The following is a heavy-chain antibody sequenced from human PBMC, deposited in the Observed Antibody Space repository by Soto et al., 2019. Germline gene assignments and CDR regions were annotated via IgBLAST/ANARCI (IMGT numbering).Heavy chain of an antibody. J-gene: IGHJ4*02. CDR2: ISGSGGNT. Sequence: EVQLLESGGGLVQPGGSLRLSCAASGFTFSSYAMSWVRQAPGKGLEWVSAISGSGGNTFYADSVKGRFTISRDNSKNTLYLQMNSLRAEDTAVYYCAKVDTAMVIRPFFDYWGQGTLVTVSS. V-gene: IGHV3-23*01. D-gene: IGHD5-18*01. CDR3: AKVDTAMVIRPFFDY. CDR1: GFTFSSYA.